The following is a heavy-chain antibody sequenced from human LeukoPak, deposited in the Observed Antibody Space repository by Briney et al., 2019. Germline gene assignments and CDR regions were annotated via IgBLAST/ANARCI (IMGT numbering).Heavy chain of an antibody. CDR2: INPNSGGT. CDR1: GYTFTGYY. J-gene: IGHJ5*02. CDR3: ARDSPISPAAKRGHNWFDP. D-gene: IGHD2-2*01. V-gene: IGHV1-2*02. Sequence: GASVKVSCKASGYTFTGYYMHWVRQAPGQGLEWMGWINPNSGGTNYAQKFQGRVTMTRDTSISTAYMELSRLRSDDTAVYYCARDSPISPAAKRGHNWFDPWGQGTLVTVSS.